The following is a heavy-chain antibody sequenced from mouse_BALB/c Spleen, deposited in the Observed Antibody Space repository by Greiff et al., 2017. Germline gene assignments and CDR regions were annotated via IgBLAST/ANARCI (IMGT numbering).Heavy chain of an antibody. J-gene: IGHJ3*01. V-gene: IGHV5-4*02. CDR2: ISDGGSYT. CDR1: GFTFSDYY. Sequence: DVQLVESGGGLVKPGGSLKLSCAASGFTFSDYYMYWVRQTPEKRLEWVATISDGGSYTYYPDSVKGRFTISRDNAKNNLYLQMSSLKSEDTAMYYCAREQISYWGQGTLVTVSA. CDR3: AREQISY.